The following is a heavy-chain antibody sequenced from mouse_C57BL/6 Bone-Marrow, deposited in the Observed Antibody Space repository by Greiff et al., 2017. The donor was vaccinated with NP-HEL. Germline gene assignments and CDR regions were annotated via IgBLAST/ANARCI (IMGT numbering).Heavy chain of an antibody. CDR1: GYTFTDHS. Sequence: VLLVEPDAELVKPGASVKLSCKVSGYTFTDHSMHWMKQRPEQGLEWIGIIYPSGGSTKYNEKFKGKATLTADKSSSTAYMQLSSLTSEDSAVLFCAGCAVNRCAYAWDYWGQGTTVTVSS. V-gene: IGHV1-78*01. CDR3: AGCAVNRCAYAWDY. CDR2: IYPSGGST. J-gene: IGHJ4*01. D-gene: IGHD2-10*02.